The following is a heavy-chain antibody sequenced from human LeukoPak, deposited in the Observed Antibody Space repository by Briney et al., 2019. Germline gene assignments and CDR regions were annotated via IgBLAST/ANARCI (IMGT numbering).Heavy chain of an antibody. J-gene: IGHJ6*03. CDR1: GFTFSSYG. V-gene: IGHV3-33*01. CDR2: IWYDGSNK. D-gene: IGHD1-7*01. CDR3: LTGTTYYYYYMDV. Sequence: GGSLRLSCAASGFTFSSYGMHWVRQAPGKGLEWVAVIWYDGSNKYYADSVKGRFTISRDNSKNTLYLQMNSLRAEDTAVYYCLTGTTYYYYYMDVWGKGTTVTVSS.